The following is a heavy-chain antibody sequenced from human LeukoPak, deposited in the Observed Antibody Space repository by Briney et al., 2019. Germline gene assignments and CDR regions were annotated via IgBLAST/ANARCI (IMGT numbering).Heavy chain of an antibody. CDR1: GFTFSSYW. J-gene: IGHJ3*02. D-gene: IGHD2-15*01. CDR3: ARDLVVGDAFDI. V-gene: IGHV3-7*01. Sequence: GGSLRLSCAAPGFTFSSYWMSWVRQAPGKGLEWVANIKQDGSEKYYVDSVKGRFTISRDNAKNSLYLQMNSLRAEDTAVYYCARDLVVGDAFDIWGQGTMVTVSS. CDR2: IKQDGSEK.